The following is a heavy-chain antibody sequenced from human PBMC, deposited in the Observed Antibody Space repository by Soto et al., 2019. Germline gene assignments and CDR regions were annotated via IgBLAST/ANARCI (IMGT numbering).Heavy chain of an antibody. J-gene: IGHJ4*02. Sequence: GASVKVSCKASGYTFTSYGISWVRQAPGQGLEWMGWISAYNGNTNYAQKLQGRVTMTTDTSTSTAYMELRSLRSDDTAVYYYARVPPLNYDILTGYNPFDYWGQGTLVTVSS. CDR3: ARVPPLNYDILTGYNPFDY. V-gene: IGHV1-18*04. CDR1: GYTFTSYG. D-gene: IGHD3-9*01. CDR2: ISAYNGNT.